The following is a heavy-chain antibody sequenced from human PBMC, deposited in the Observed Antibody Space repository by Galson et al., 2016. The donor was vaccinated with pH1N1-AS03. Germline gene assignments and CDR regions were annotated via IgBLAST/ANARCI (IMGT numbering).Heavy chain of an antibody. CDR2: IRYAGSHK. CDR3: AKEGPVGASPNWYLDL. Sequence: SLRLSCAASGFTFSSYGMHWVRQAPGTGLEWVAVIRYAGSHKYYADSVKGRFTISRDNSDNTVFLQVNNLKPDDAAVYYCAKEGPVGASPNWYLDLWGRGTLVTVSP. CDR1: GFTFSSYG. D-gene: IGHD1-26*01. J-gene: IGHJ2*01. V-gene: IGHV3-30*02.